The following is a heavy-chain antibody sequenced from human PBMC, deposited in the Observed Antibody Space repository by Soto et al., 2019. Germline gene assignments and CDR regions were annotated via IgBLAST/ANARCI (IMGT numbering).Heavy chain of an antibody. J-gene: IGHJ4*02. CDR1: GFTFSSYG. V-gene: IGHV3-30*18. CDR2: ISYNVSNK. D-gene: IGHD1-26*01. Sequence: GGSLRLSCAASGFTFSSYGMHWVRQAPGKGLEWVAVISYNVSNKYYADSVKGRFTISRDTSKNTRYLQMNSLRAEDTAVYYYAKDRVGADTGWYYDYRGQGALVPVTA. CDR3: AKDRVGADTGWYYDY.